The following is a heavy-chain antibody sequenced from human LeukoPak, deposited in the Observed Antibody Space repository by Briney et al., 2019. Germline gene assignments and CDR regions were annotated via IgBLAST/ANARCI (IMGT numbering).Heavy chain of an antibody. CDR2: INHSGST. Sequence: SETLSLTCAVYGGSFSGYYWSWIRQPPGKGLEWIGEINHSGSTNYNPSLKSRVTISVDTSKNQFSLKLSSVTAADTAVYYCARGYGGVYLTSNWFDPWGQGTLVTVSS. J-gene: IGHJ5*02. CDR1: GGSFSGYY. D-gene: IGHD5/OR15-5a*01. V-gene: IGHV4-34*01. CDR3: ARGYGGVYLTSNWFDP.